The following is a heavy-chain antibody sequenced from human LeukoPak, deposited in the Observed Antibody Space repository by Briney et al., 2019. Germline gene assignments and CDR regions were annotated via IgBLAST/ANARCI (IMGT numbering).Heavy chain of an antibody. Sequence: SETLSLTCSVSGAFISNYYWSWIRQPPGKGLEWIGYMYYSGSTNYNPSLKSRVTISVDTSKNQFSLKLSSVTAADTAVYYCARALDTAWFDPWGQGTLVTVSS. D-gene: IGHD1-1*01. V-gene: IGHV4-59*01. CDR3: ARALDTAWFDP. CDR1: GAFISNYY. CDR2: MYYSGST. J-gene: IGHJ5*02.